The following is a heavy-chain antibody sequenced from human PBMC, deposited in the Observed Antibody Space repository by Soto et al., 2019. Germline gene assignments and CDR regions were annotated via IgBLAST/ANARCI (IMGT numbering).Heavy chain of an antibody. CDR2: IGGSGRNT. Sequence: EVQLLESGEGLVQPGGSLKLSCAASGFTFSNHAMSWVRQAPGKGLEWVSGIGGSGRNTYYADSVKGRFTISRDNSQNTLLLQMNSLRAEDTAEYYWARVLRYFDTPYGMDVWCQGTTVTVSS. D-gene: IGHD3-9*01. J-gene: IGHJ6*02. CDR3: ARVLRYFDTPYGMDV. CDR1: GFTFSNHA. V-gene: IGHV3-23*01.